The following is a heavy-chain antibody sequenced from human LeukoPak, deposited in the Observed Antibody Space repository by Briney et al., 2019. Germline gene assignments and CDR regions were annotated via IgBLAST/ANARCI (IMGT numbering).Heavy chain of an antibody. V-gene: IGHV1-8*01. Sequence: GASVKVSCKASGYTFTSYDINWVRQATGQGLEWMGWMNPNSGNTGYAQKFQGRVTMTRNTSISTAYMELSSLRSEDTAVYYCAAQGVTADYYYYYYMDVWGKGTTVTVSS. CDR3: AAQGVTADYYYYYYMDV. CDR1: GYTFTSYD. J-gene: IGHJ6*03. D-gene: IGHD1-14*01. CDR2: MNPNSGNT.